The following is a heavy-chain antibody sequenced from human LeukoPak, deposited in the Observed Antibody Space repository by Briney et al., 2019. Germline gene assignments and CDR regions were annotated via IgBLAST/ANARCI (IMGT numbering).Heavy chain of an antibody. J-gene: IGHJ4*02. CDR2: ICDSGRTI. CDR1: GFTFSDYY. Sequence: NTGGSLRLSCAASGFTFSDYYMSWIRQAPGKGLEWVSYICDSGRTIYYADSVKGRFTISRDNAKNSAYLQMNNLGAEDTAVYYCARDRLGDYDHSGYYDKWGQGTLVTVSS. V-gene: IGHV3-11*01. CDR3: ARDRLGDYDHSGYYDK. D-gene: IGHD3-22*01.